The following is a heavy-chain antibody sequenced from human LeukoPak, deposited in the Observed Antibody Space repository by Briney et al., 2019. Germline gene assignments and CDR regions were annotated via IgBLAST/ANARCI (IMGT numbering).Heavy chain of an antibody. V-gene: IGHV3-30*04. CDR3: AKGYDPLDY. CDR2: ISYDGSNK. CDR1: GFTFSSYA. J-gene: IGHJ4*02. D-gene: IGHD3-3*01. Sequence: PGGSLRLSCAASGFTFSSYAMHWVRQAPGKGLEWVAVISYDGSNKYHADSVKGRFTISRDNSKNTLYLQMNSLRAEDTAVYYCAKGYDPLDYWGQGTLVTVSS.